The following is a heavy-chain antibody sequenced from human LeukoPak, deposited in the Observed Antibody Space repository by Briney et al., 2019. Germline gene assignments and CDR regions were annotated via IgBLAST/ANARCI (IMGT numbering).Heavy chain of an antibody. Sequence: PGGSLRLSCAASGFTFSATWMHWVRQAPGKGLVWVSRISSDGSSTTYADSVKGRFTISRDNAKNTLYLQMNSLRAEDTAVYYCASSDRLDYWGQGTLVTVSS. CDR3: ASSDRLDY. CDR2: ISSDGSST. V-gene: IGHV3-74*01. J-gene: IGHJ4*02. D-gene: IGHD1-14*01. CDR1: GFTFSATW.